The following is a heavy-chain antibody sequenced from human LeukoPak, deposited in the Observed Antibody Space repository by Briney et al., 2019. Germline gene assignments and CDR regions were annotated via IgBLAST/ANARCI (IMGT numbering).Heavy chain of an antibody. D-gene: IGHD3-3*01. J-gene: IGHJ4*02. CDR2: ISSSSSYI. Sequence: EGSLRLSCAASGFTFSSYSVNWVRQAPGKGLEWVSSISSSSSYIYYADSVRGRFTISRDNAKNSLYLQMNSLRAEDTAVYYCARAAELRFLEWLPESVDYWGQGTLVTVSS. CDR1: GFTFSSYS. V-gene: IGHV3-21*01. CDR3: ARAAELRFLEWLPESVDY.